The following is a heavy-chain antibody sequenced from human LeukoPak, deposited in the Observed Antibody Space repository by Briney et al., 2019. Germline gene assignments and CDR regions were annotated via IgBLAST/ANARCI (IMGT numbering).Heavy chain of an antibody. V-gene: IGHV4-34*01. J-gene: IGHJ4*02. Sequence: TSETLSLTCAVYGGSFSGYYWSWIRQPPGKGLEWIGEINHSGSTNYNPSLKSRVTISVDTSKNQFSLKLSSVTAADTAVYYCARRRYYDILTGYSTPFDYWGQGTLVTVSS. D-gene: IGHD3-9*01. CDR3: ARRRYYDILTGYSTPFDY. CDR2: INHSGST. CDR1: GGSFSGYY.